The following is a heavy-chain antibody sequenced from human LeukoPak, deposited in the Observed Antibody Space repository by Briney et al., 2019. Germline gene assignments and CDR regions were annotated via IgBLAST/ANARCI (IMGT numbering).Heavy chain of an antibody. D-gene: IGHD2-2*02. Sequence: SETLSLTCIVSGGSISSSSYSWGWIRQPPGKGLEWIGEINHSGSTNYNPSLKSRVTISVDTSKNQFSLKLSSVTAADTAVYYCARAGNIVVVPAAILPNNWFDPWGQGTLVTVSS. J-gene: IGHJ5*02. V-gene: IGHV4-39*07. CDR3: ARAGNIVVVPAAILPNNWFDP. CDR2: INHSGST. CDR1: GGSISSSSYS.